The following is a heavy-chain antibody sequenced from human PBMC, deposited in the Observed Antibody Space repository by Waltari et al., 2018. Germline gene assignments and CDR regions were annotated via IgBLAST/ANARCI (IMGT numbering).Heavy chain of an antibody. CDR1: GFSISRGYY. D-gene: IGHD1-26*01. CDR3: ARESGLYYFDY. CDR2: IYHSGDT. J-gene: IGHJ4*02. V-gene: IGHV4-38-2*02. Sequence: QVQLQESGPGLVKPSETLSLTCTVSGFSISRGYYWGWIRQPPGKGLEWIGSIYHSGDTDYYPSLESRVTRSVDASKNQFSLRLTSVTAADTAVYYCARESGLYYFDYWGLGTLVTVSS.